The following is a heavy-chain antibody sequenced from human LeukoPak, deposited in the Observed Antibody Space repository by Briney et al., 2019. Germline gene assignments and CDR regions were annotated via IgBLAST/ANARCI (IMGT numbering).Heavy chain of an antibody. CDR1: GYIFTNYW. CDR3: ARAADGWYNYFDY. J-gene: IGHJ4*02. Sequence: GESLQISCKGSGYIFTNYWIAWVRQMPGKGLEWMGIIYPGDSETGYSPSFQGRVTLSADKSVNTAYLYWNTLKASDTAMYYCARAADGWYNYFDYWGQGTLVTVSS. D-gene: IGHD6-19*01. V-gene: IGHV5-51*01. CDR2: IYPGDSET.